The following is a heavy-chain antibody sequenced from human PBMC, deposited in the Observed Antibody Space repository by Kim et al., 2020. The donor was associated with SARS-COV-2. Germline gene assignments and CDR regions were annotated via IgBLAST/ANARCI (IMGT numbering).Heavy chain of an antibody. Sequence: GGSLRLSCAASGFTFSSYAMHWVRQGTEKGLEWVSSIGTKADTYYPDSVKDRSTISRENAKDSFYLQMNSLRAEDTAVDYCARGPIEEGIRATKGYFDLWGRGTLVTVSS. CDR3: ARGPIEEGIRATKGYFDL. J-gene: IGHJ2*01. D-gene: IGHD1-20*01. CDR1: GFTFSSYA. CDR2: IGTKADT. V-gene: IGHV3-13*04.